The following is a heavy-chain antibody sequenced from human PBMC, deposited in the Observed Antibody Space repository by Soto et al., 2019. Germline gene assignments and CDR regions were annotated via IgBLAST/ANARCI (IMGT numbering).Heavy chain of an antibody. CDR2: MNPNSGNT. D-gene: IGHD4-17*01. V-gene: IGHV1-8*01. Sequence: ASVKVSCKASGYTFTSYDINWVRQATGQGLEWMGWMNPNSGNTGYAQKFQGRVTMTRNTSISTAYMELSSLRSEDTAVYYCARGNHDYGVFPGHDWGQGTLVTVSS. J-gene: IGHJ4*02. CDR1: GYTFTSYD. CDR3: ARGNHDYGVFPGHD.